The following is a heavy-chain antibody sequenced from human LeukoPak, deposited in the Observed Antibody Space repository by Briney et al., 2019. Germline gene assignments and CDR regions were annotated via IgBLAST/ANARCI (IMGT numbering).Heavy chain of an antibody. D-gene: IGHD5-18*01. V-gene: IGHV1-46*01. CDR3: ARGGPRDTAHDY. CDR1: GYTSTSYY. CDR2: INPSGGST. J-gene: IGHJ4*02. Sequence: ASVTVSCKASGYTSTSYYMHWVRQAPGQGLEWMGIINPSGGSTSYAQKFQGRVTMTRDTSTSTVYMELSSLRSEDTAVYYCARGGPRDTAHDYWGQGTLVTVSS.